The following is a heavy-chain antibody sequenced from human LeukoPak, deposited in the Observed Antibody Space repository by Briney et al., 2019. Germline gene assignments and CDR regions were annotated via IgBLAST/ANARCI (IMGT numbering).Heavy chain of an antibody. CDR1: GFTFSDYY. CDR3: ARVSSSWYAADY. Sequence: GGSLRLSCAASGFTFSDYYMSWIRQAPGKGLEWVSYISSSGSTIYYADPVKGRFTISRDNAKNSLYLQMNSLRAEDTAVYYCARVSSSWYAADYWGQGTLVTVSS. CDR2: ISSSGSTI. D-gene: IGHD6-13*01. V-gene: IGHV3-11*04. J-gene: IGHJ4*02.